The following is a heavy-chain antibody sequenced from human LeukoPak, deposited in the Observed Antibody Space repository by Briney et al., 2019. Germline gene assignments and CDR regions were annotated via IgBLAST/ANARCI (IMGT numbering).Heavy chain of an antibody. D-gene: IGHD3-22*01. Sequence: GGSLRLSCAASGXTFSNYAINWVRQAPGKGLEWVSGISGSGGTTYYADSVKGRFTISRDNSKNTLYLQMNSLRAEDTAVYYCARISPYYYDSSPYCFDYWGQGTLVTVSS. CDR2: ISGSGGTT. V-gene: IGHV3-23*01. J-gene: IGHJ4*02. CDR1: GXTFSNYA. CDR3: ARISPYYYDSSPYCFDY.